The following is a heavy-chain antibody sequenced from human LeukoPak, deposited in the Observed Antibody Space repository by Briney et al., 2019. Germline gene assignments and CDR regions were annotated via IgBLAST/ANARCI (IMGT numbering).Heavy chain of an antibody. J-gene: IGHJ5*02. CDR2: IYYSGST. Sequence: SETLSLTCTVSGGTISSSSYYWGWIRQPPGRGLEWIGSIYYSGSTYYNPSLKSRVTISVDTSKNQFSLKLSSVTAADTAVYYCARDRITMVRGVIISWFDPWGQGTLVTVSS. V-gene: IGHV4-39*07. CDR3: ARDRITMVRGVIISWFDP. CDR1: GGTISSSSYY. D-gene: IGHD3-10*01.